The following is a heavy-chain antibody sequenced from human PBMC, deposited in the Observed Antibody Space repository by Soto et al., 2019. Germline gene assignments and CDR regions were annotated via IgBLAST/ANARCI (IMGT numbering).Heavy chain of an antibody. J-gene: IGHJ4*02. CDR1: GFTFSSYA. D-gene: IGHD3-16*01. CDR2: IRSSADNT. CDR3: AKEMLRLPAIDY. V-gene: IGHV3-23*01. Sequence: EVQLLESGGNLVQPGGSLRLSCAASGFTFSSYAMTWVRQAPGKVLEWVSTIRSSADNTYYADSVKGRFTISRDNSKNTLNLQMDSLRAEDTAVYYCAKEMLRLPAIDYWGQGTLVTVSS.